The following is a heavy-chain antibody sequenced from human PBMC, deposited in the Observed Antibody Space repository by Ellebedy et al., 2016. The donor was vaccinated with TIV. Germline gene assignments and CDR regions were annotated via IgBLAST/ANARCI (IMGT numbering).Heavy chain of an antibody. D-gene: IGHD2-21*01. V-gene: IGHV1-18*04. CDR1: GYTFTSYG. J-gene: IGHJ4*02. Sequence: AASVKVSCKTSGYTFTSYGISWARQAPGQGLEWMGWISANNGDTNYAQKFQGRVTMTTDTSTTTVYMELRSLRSDDTAVYYCARDWGGHWGQGTLVTVSS. CDR3: ARDWGGH. CDR2: ISANNGDT.